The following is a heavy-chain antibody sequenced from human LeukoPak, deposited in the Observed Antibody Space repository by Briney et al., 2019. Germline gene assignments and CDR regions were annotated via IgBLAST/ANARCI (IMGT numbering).Heavy chain of an antibody. CDR1: GGSISSSSYY. CDR2: IYYSGST. J-gene: IGHJ5*02. D-gene: IGHD6-13*01. V-gene: IGHV4-39*01. CDR3: ARHNSSSWSSKYNWFDP. Sequence: PETLSLTCTVSGGSISSSSYYWGWIRQPPGKGLEWIGSIYYSGSTYYNPSLKSRVTISVDTSKNQFSLKLSSVTAADTAVYYCARHNSSSWSSKYNWFDPWGQGTLVTVSS.